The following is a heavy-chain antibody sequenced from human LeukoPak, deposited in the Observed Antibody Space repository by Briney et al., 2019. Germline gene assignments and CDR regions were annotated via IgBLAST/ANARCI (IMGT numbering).Heavy chain of an antibody. V-gene: IGHV4-59*01. Sequence: SETLSLTCAVYGGSFSGYYWSWIRQPPGKGLEWIGNIYYSGSTNYNPSLKSRVTISVDTSKNQFSLKLSPVTAADTAVYYCTRGSIAYYYMDVWGKGTTVTISS. CDR2: IYYSGST. D-gene: IGHD3-22*01. CDR1: GGSFSGYY. CDR3: TRGSIAYYYMDV. J-gene: IGHJ6*03.